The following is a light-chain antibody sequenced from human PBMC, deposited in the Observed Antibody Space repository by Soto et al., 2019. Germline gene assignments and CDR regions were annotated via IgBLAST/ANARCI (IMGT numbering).Light chain of an antibody. V-gene: IGLV2-14*03. Sequence: QSVLTQPPSVSGSPGQSITISCTGTSRDVGGYNYVSWYQQHPGKAPKLMIYDVTNRPSGVSNRFSGSKSGNTASLTISGLQAEDEADYYCSSYTSSSTLLYVFGTGTKVTVL. CDR2: DVT. CDR3: SSYTSSSTLLYV. CDR1: SRDVGGYNY. J-gene: IGLJ1*01.